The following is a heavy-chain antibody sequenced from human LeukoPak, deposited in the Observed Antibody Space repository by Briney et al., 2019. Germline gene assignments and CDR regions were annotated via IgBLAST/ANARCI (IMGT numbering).Heavy chain of an antibody. CDR2: IYYSEST. CDR3: ARGGYCSSTTCSGFDP. Sequence: SETLSLTCSVSGGSISNYYWSWIRQPPGKGLEWIWYIYYSESTNYNPSLKSRVTISVDTSKNQFSLKLSSMTAADTAVYYCARGGYCSSTTCSGFDPWGQGTLVTVSS. J-gene: IGHJ5*02. D-gene: IGHD2-2*03. V-gene: IGHV4-59*01. CDR1: GGSISNYY.